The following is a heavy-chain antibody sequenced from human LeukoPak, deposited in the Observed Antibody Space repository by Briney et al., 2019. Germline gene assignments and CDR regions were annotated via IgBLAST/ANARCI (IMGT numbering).Heavy chain of an antibody. Sequence: ASVKVSCKASGYTFTSYGISWVRQAPGQGLEWMGWISAYNGNTNYAQKLQGRVTMTTDTSTSTAYMELSSLRSEDTAVYYCAGQWLLDAFDIWGQGTMVTVSS. CDR1: GYTFTSYG. V-gene: IGHV1-18*01. CDR2: ISAYNGNT. J-gene: IGHJ3*02. D-gene: IGHD5-24*01. CDR3: AGQWLLDAFDI.